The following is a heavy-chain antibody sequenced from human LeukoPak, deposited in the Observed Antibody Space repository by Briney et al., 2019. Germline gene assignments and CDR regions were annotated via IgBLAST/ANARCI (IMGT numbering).Heavy chain of an antibody. CDR1: GFTFSAYS. CDR3: ARDSNDSGTYYYMDV. CDR2: ISSSSNYK. Sequence: GGSLRLSCAASGFTFSAYSMNWVRQVPGKGLEWVSLISSSSNYKYYADSVKGRFTISRDNAKNSLYLQMNSLRAEDTAVYYCARDSNDSGTYYYMDVWGKGTTVTVSS. D-gene: IGHD3-10*01. V-gene: IGHV3-21*01. J-gene: IGHJ6*03.